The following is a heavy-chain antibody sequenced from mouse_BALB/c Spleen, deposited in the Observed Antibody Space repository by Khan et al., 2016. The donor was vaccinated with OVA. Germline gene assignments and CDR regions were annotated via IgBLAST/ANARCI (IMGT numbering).Heavy chain of an antibody. CDR1: GFSLTNYG. CDR3: ARNYDYDEGLAY. V-gene: IGHV2-2*02. CDR2: IWSGGST. J-gene: IGHJ3*01. D-gene: IGHD2-4*01. Sequence: QVQLKQSGPGLVQPSQSLSITCTVSGFSLTNYGVHWVRQSPGKGLEWLGGIWSGGSTDYNAAFISRLNISKENSKSQAFFKMNSLQANDTAVYYCARNYDYDEGLAYGGQGTLVTVSA.